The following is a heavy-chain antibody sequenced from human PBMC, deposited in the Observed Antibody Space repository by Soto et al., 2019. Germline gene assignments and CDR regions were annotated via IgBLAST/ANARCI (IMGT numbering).Heavy chain of an antibody. J-gene: IGHJ6*02. CDR2: IGTAGDT. D-gene: IGHD6-13*01. Sequence: GGSLRLSCAASGFTFSSYDMHWVRQATGKGLEWVSAIGTAGDTYYPGSVKGRFTISRENAKNSLYLQMNSLRAEDTAVYYCAREVAAAGDHYYYYGMDVWGQGTTVTVSS. V-gene: IGHV3-13*01. CDR1: GFTFSSYD. CDR3: AREVAAAGDHYYYYGMDV.